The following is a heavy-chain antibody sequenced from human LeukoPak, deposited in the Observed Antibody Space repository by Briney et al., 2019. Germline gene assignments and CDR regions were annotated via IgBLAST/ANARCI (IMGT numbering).Heavy chain of an antibody. Sequence: ASVKVSCKASGYTFTSYGISWVRQAPGQGLEWMGWISAYNGNTNYAQKLQGRVTMTTDTSTSTAYMELRSLRSDDTAVYYCARYLIVVVPAAIGGNWFDPWGQGTLVTVSS. CDR2: ISAYNGNT. V-gene: IGHV1-18*01. CDR1: GYTFTSYG. CDR3: ARYLIVVVPAAIGGNWFDP. J-gene: IGHJ5*02. D-gene: IGHD2-2*02.